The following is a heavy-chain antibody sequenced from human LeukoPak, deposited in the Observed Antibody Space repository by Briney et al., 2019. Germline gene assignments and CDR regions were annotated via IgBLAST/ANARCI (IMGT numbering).Heavy chain of an antibody. J-gene: IGHJ4*02. CDR1: RFTFSDYW. Sequence: GGSLRLSCAASRFTFSDYWMHWVRQAPGKGLVWVSRINSDGRIKNYEDSVKGRFTISRDNAKNTLFLQMNSLRVEDTAVYFCVLHPPYGSGGYIDYWGQGTLVTVSS. CDR2: INSDGRIK. CDR3: VLHPPYGSGGYIDY. V-gene: IGHV3-74*01. D-gene: IGHD3-10*01.